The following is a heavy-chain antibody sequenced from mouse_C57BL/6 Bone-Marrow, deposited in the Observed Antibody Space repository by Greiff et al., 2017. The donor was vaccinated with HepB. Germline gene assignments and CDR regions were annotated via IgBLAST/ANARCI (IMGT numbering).Heavy chain of an antibody. CDR3: ARIDYSNGAMDY. Sequence: QVQLQQPGAELVMPGASVKLSCKASGYTFTSYWMHWVKQRPGQGLEWIGEIDPSDSYTNYNQKFKGKSTLTVDKSSSTAYMKLSSLTSEDSAVYYLARIDYSNGAMDYWGQGTSVTVSS. D-gene: IGHD2-5*01. CDR1: GYTFTSYW. V-gene: IGHV1-69*01. J-gene: IGHJ4*01. CDR2: IDPSDSYT.